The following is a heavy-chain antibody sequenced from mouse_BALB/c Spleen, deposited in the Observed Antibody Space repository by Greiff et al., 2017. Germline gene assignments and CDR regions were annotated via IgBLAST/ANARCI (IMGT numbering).Heavy chain of an antibody. Sequence: EVHLVESGGGLVKPGGSLKLSCAASGFTFSSYAMSWVRQTPEKRLEWVASISSGGSTYYPDSVKGRFTISRDNARNILYLQMSSLRSEDTAMYYCAKIYYGYDGYAMDYWGQGTSVTVSS. CDR1: GFTFSSYA. J-gene: IGHJ4*01. CDR2: ISSGGST. D-gene: IGHD2-2*01. CDR3: AKIYYGYDGYAMDY. V-gene: IGHV5-6-5*01.